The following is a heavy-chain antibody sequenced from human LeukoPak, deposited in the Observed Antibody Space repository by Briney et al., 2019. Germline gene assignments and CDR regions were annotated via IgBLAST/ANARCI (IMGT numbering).Heavy chain of an antibody. D-gene: IGHD4-17*01. CDR1: GFSFTSYS. V-gene: IGHV3-48*02. CDR3: ARISPAYGDYYLDY. J-gene: IGHJ4*02. Sequence: GGSLRLSCAASGFSFTSYSRNWVRQAPGKDLEWISYITSSSSRIYYAGSVKGRFTISRDNAKNSLYLQMNSLRDEDTAVYYCARISPAYGDYYLDYWGQGTLVTVSA. CDR2: ITSSSSRI.